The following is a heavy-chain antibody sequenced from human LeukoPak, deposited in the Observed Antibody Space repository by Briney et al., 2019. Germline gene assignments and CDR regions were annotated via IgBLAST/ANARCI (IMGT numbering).Heavy chain of an antibody. J-gene: IGHJ4*02. V-gene: IGHV3-21*01. CDR3: ARAYCSSTRCSYYFDS. Sequence: PGGSLSLSCAASGFTFDSYGMNWVRQAPGKGLEWISSISSSSTYIYYADSVKARFTISRDNAKNSLYLQMNSLRAEDTAVYYCARAYCSSTRCSYYFDSWGQGTLVTVSS. CDR2: ISSSSTYI. D-gene: IGHD2-2*01. CDR1: GFTFDSYG.